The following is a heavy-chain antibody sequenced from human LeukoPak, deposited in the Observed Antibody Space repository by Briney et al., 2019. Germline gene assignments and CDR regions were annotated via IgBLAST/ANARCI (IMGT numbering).Heavy chain of an antibody. CDR1: GFTFSSYW. J-gene: IGHJ6*02. Sequence: GGSLRLSCAASGFTFSSYWMSWVRQAPGKGLEWVANIKQDGSEKYYVDSVKGRFTISRDNAKNSLYLQMNSLRAEDTAVYYXARXEIVVVNYGMDVWGQGTTVTVSS. D-gene: IGHD2-2*01. V-gene: IGHV3-7*01. CDR3: ARXEIVVVNYGMDV. CDR2: IKQDGSEK.